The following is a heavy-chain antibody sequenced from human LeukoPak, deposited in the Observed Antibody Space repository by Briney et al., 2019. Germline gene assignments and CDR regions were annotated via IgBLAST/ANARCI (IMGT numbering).Heavy chain of an antibody. D-gene: IGHD1-1*01. CDR1: GFNLTDYW. J-gene: IGHJ6*02. Sequence: GGSLRLSCAASGFNLTDYWMSWVRQAPGKGLEWVANVKQDGSGEYYVDSVKGRFTISRDNAKNSVYLQMNSLRADDTAVYYCARGLDRRWDYYYYGMDVWGQGTTVTVSS. V-gene: IGHV3-7*01. CDR2: VKQDGSGE. CDR3: ARGLDRRWDYYYYGMDV.